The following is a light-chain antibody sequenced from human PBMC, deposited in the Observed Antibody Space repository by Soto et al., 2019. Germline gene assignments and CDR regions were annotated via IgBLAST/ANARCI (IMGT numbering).Light chain of an antibody. V-gene: IGLV2-8*01. CDR1: SSDIGAYIH. CDR3: SSYAGSNNFV. Sequence: QSVLTQPPSASGSPGRSVTISCTGTSSDIGAYIHVSWYQQHPGKAPKLMISEVSRRPSGVPERFSGSKSGNTASLTVSGLQADDEAHYYCSSYAGSNNFVFGTGTKVTVL. J-gene: IGLJ1*01. CDR2: EVS.